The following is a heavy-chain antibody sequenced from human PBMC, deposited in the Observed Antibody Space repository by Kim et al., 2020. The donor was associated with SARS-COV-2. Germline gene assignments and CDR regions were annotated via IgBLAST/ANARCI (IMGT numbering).Heavy chain of an antibody. J-gene: IGHJ4*02. Sequence: GGSLRLSCAASGFDVINNYMSWIRQAPGKGLEWVSIIYIDSSTYSANSVKGRFTIFRDTSQNTLYLQMNSLRAEDTAVYYCTKDGGRSGGGYWGQGTLVTVSS. D-gene: IGHD1-26*01. CDR3: TKDGGRSGGGY. CDR2: IYIDSST. V-gene: IGHV3-53*01. CDR1: GFDVINNY.